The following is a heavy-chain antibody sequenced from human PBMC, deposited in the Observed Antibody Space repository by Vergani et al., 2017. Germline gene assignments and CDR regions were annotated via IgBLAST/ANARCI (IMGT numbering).Heavy chain of an antibody. D-gene: IGHD3-10*01. CDR3: AKGNTPPHGSQYYFDY. CDR2: ISGSGGST. V-gene: IGHV3-23*01. CDR1: GFTFSSYA. J-gene: IGHJ4*02. Sequence: EVQLLESGGGLVQPGGSLRLSCAASGFTFSSYAMSWVRQAPGKGLEWVSAISGSGGSTYYADSVKGRFTISRENSKNTLYLQMNSLRAEDTAVYYCAKGNTPPHGSQYYFDYWGQGTLVTVSS.